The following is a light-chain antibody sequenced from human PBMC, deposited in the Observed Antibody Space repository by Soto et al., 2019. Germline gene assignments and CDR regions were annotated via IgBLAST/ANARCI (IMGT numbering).Light chain of an antibody. V-gene: IGKV3-20*01. Sequence: EIVLTQSPGTLSLSPGERATLSCRASQSVSSSYLAWYHHKPGQAPRLLIYGASSRATGIPDRFSGSGSGTDFTLTISRLEPEDFAVYYCQYYGSSPTFGQGTRLEIK. CDR3: QYYGSSPT. J-gene: IGKJ5*01. CDR1: QSVSSSY. CDR2: GAS.